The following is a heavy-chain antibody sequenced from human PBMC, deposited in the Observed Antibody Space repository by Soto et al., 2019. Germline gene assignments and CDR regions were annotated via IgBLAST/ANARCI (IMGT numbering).Heavy chain of an antibody. D-gene: IGHD7-27*01. CDR3: ARGPSGDKVDY. CDR2: IYDGGTT. J-gene: IGHJ4*02. V-gene: IGHV4-30-4*01. CDR1: GGSISSAAYC. Sequence: SETLSLTCTVSGGSISSAAYCWSWIRQSPDKGLEWIGHIYDGGTTYSSPSLKGRVTMSADTSETQFSLKLNSVSAAYTAVYYCARGPSGDKVDYWGQGIQVTVS.